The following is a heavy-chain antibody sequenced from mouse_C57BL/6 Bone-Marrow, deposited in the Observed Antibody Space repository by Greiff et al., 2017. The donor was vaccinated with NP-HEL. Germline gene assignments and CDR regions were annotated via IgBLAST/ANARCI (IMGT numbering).Heavy chain of an antibody. J-gene: IGHJ3*01. Sequence: VKLVESGAELVRPGASVTLSCKASGYTFTDYEMHWVKQTPVHGLEWIGAIDPETGGTAYNQKFKGKAILTADKSSSTAYMELRSLTSEDSAVYYCTSPPLFTTVGETFAYWGQGTLVTVSA. V-gene: IGHV1-15*01. CDR2: IDPETGGT. CDR1: GYTFTDYE. CDR3: TSPPLFTTVGETFAY. D-gene: IGHD1-1*01.